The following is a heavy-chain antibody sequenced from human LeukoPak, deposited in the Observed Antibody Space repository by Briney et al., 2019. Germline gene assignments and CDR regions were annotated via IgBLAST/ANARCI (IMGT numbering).Heavy chain of an antibody. D-gene: IGHD2-15*01. CDR2: IYPGDSDT. CDR3: ASRYCSGGSCLYFQH. J-gene: IGHJ1*01. CDR1: GYNFTNYW. Sequence: GESLKISCKGSGYNFTNYWIGWVRQMPGKGLEWMGIIYPGDSDTRYSPSFQGQVTISADKSISTAYLQWSSLKASDTAIYYCASRYCSGGSCLYFQHWGQGTLVTVSS. V-gene: IGHV5-51*01.